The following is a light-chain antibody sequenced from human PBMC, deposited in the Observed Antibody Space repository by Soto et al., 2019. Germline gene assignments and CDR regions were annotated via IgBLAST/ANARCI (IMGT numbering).Light chain of an antibody. CDR3: QQDGSSPGT. Sequence: ELLLTQSPGTLSLSPAERATLSCRASQSVSSSYLAWYQQKPGQAPRLLIYGASSRATGIPDRFSGSGSGTDFTLTISRLEPEDFAVYYCQQDGSSPGTFGQGTNVDIK. V-gene: IGKV3-20*01. CDR2: GAS. J-gene: IGKJ1*01. CDR1: QSVSSSY.